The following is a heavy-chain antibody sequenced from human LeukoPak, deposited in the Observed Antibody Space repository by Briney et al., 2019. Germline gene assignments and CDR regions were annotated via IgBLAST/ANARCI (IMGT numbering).Heavy chain of an antibody. Sequence: SQTLSLTCTVSGGSISSGSYYWSWIRQPAGKGLEWIGRIYTSGSTNYNPSLKSRVTISVDTSKNQFSLKLSSVTAADTAVYYCARDSSGGFDPWGQGTLVTVSS. CDR1: GGSISSGSYY. D-gene: IGHD6-6*01. CDR2: IYTSGST. J-gene: IGHJ5*02. V-gene: IGHV4-61*02. CDR3: ARDSSGGFDP.